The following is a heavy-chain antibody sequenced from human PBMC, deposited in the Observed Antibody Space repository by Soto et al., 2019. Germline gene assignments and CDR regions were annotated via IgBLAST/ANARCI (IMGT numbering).Heavy chain of an antibody. CDR2: IYPGDSET. CDR1: GYSLTDFW. J-gene: IGHJ4*02. CDR3: ARGGYTYGVIYLDH. V-gene: IGHV5-51*01. D-gene: IGHD5-18*01. Sequence: ESIKLSSKGFGYSLTDFWVSWVRQIQGKGLECLGLIYPGDSETRYSPSFQGHVTISADKSVTTAYLQWSSLQASDTAIYFCARGGYTYGVIYLDHWGPGTLVTVSS.